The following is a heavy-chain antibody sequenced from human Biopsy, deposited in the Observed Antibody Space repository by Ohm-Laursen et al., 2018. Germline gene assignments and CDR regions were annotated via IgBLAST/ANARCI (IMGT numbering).Heavy chain of an antibody. V-gene: IGHV3-33*01. CDR3: RAVAGEAFDL. D-gene: IGHD6-19*01. J-gene: IGHJ3*01. CDR2: IWYDGSNK. CDR1: GFTFSNYG. Sequence: SLRLSCTASGFTFSNYGMHWVRQAPGKGLEWLAVIWYDGSNKYYGDSVQGRFTISRDNSKNTVYLQMNSLRADDTALYYCRAVAGEAFDLWGQGTMVTVSS.